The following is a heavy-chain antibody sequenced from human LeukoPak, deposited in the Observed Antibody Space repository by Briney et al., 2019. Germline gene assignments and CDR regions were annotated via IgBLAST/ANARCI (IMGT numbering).Heavy chain of an antibody. CDR3: ARQYPFDS. Sequence: GESLKISCKASGYIFTSYWINWVRQMPGKGLEWMGRIDPSGSYINYSPSFQGLVTISADKSISTAYLQWSSLKASDTAIYYCARQYPFDSWGQGTLVTVSS. CDR2: IDPSGSYI. D-gene: IGHD2/OR15-2a*01. CDR1: GYIFTSYW. J-gene: IGHJ5*01. V-gene: IGHV5-10-1*01.